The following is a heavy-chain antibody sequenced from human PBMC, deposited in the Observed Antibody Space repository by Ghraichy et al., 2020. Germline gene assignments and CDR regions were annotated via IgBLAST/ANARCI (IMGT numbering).Heavy chain of an antibody. CDR3: ARTHIPAAGPYYFDY. J-gene: IGHJ4*02. CDR2: IYYSGST. V-gene: IGHV4-59*01. Sequence: SETLSLTCTVSGGSISSYYWTWIRQPPGKGLEWIGYIYYSGSTNYNPSLKSRVTISVDTSKNQFSLKLSSVTAADTAVYYCARTHIPAAGPYYFDYWGQGTLVTVSS. CDR1: GGSISSYY. D-gene: IGHD6-13*01.